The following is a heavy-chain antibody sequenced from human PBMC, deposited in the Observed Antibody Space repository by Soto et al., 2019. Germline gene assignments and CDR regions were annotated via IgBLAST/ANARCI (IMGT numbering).Heavy chain of an antibody. D-gene: IGHD2-2*01. CDR3: GSGPSTTWIDN. Sequence: QLQVQESGPGQVKPSQTLSLTCTVSGGSITSHHYYWGWIRQPPGKGLEWIGSIYSGGNTYYNPSLRSRLTIFVDTAKNLISLKLNSVTAADSAIYYCGSGPSTTWIDNWGLGTRVSVSS. V-gene: IGHV4-39*01. CDR2: IYSGGNT. J-gene: IGHJ4*02. CDR1: GGSITSHHYY.